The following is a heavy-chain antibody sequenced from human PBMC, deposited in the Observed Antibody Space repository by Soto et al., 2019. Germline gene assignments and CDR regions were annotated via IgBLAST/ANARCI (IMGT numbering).Heavy chain of an antibody. V-gene: IGHV2-5*01. CDR1: GFSLSTSGVG. Sequence: SGPTLVNPTQTLTLTCSFSGFSLSTSGVGVGWIRQSPGKALEWLALIYWSGDEHYRPSLKSRLSIIKDTSKNHVVLIMTDMDPVDTATYYCARALATLPVFPLDIWGPGAMLNVSS. J-gene: IGHJ3*02. D-gene: IGHD6-6*01. CDR2: IYWSGDE. CDR3: ARALATLPVFPLDI.